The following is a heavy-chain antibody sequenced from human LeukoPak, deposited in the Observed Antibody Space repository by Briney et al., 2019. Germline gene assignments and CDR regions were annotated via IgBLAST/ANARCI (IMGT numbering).Heavy chain of an antibody. V-gene: IGHV4-59*01. D-gene: IGHD3-22*01. Sequence: SETLSLTCTVSGGSISSYYWSWIRQPPGKGLEWIGYIYYSGSTNYNPSLKSRVTISVDTSKNQFSLKLSSVTVADTAVYYCARGDYYDSDFDYWGQGTLVTVSS. CDR3: ARGDYYDSDFDY. J-gene: IGHJ4*02. CDR1: GGSISSYY. CDR2: IYYSGST.